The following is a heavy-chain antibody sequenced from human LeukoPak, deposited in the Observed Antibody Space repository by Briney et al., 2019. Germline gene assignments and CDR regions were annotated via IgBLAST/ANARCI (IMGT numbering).Heavy chain of an antibody. Sequence: SVKVSCKASGGTFSSYAISWVRQAPGQGLEWMGGIIPIFGTANYAQKFQGRVTITADKSTSTAYMELSSLRSEDTAVYYCARAPVGADTYYYMDVWGKGTTVTVSS. CDR3: ARAPVGADTYYYMDV. V-gene: IGHV1-69*06. D-gene: IGHD1-26*01. J-gene: IGHJ6*03. CDR1: GGTFSSYA. CDR2: IIPIFGTA.